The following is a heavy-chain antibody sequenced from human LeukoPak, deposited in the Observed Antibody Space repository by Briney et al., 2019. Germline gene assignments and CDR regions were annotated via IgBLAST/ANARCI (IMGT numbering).Heavy chain of an antibody. V-gene: IGHV4-59*01. J-gene: IGHJ5*02. CDR2: IYYSGST. CDR1: GGSISSYY. CDR3: ARGWYYYGSGSYYKDYNWFGP. Sequence: SETLSLTCTVSGGSISSYYWSWIRQPPGKGLEWIGYIYYSGSTNYNPSLKSRVTISVDTSKNQFSLKLSSVTAADTAVYYCARGWYYYGSGSYYKDYNWFGPWGQGTLVTVSS. D-gene: IGHD3-10*01.